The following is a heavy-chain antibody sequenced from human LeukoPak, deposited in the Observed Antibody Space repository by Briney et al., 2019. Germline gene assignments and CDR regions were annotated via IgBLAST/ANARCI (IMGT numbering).Heavy chain of an antibody. V-gene: IGHV1-69*05. D-gene: IGHD6-6*01. CDR1: GGTFTSYA. CDR3: ARSSGIAARRDFDY. CDR2: IIPIFGTA. J-gene: IGHJ4*02. Sequence: SVKVSCKASGGTFTSYAISWVRQAPGQGLEWMGGIIPIFGTANYAQKFQGRVTITTDESTSTAYMELSSLRSEDTAVYYCARSSGIAARRDFDYWGQGTLVTVSS.